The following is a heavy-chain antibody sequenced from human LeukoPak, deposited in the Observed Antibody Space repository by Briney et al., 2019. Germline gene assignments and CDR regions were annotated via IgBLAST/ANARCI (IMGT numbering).Heavy chain of an antibody. D-gene: IGHD2-2*01. Sequence: ASVKVSCKASGYTFTSYDINWVRQATGQGLEWMGWMNPNSGNTGYAQKFQGRVTMTRNTSISTAYMELSSLRSEDTAVYYCAREYCSSTSCQFYYFDYWGQGTLVTVSS. CDR2: MNPNSGNT. J-gene: IGHJ4*02. V-gene: IGHV1-8*01. CDR1: GYTFTSYD. CDR3: AREYCSSTSCQFYYFDY.